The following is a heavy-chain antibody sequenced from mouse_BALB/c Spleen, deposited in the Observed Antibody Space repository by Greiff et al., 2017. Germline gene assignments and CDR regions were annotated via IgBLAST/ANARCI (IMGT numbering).Heavy chain of an antibody. J-gene: IGHJ4*01. V-gene: IGHV5-6-5*01. CDR2: ISSGGST. CDR3: ARDLPWAMDY. Sequence: EVKVVESGGGLVKPGGSLKLSCAASGFTFSSYAMSWVRQTPDKRLEWVASISSGGSTYYPDSVKGRFTISRDNARNILYLEMSSLRSEDTAMYYCARDLPWAMDYWGQGTSVTVSS. D-gene: IGHD5-1*01. CDR1: GFTFSSYA.